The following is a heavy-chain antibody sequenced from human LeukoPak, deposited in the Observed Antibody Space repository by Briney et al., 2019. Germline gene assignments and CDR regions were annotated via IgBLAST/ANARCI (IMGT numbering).Heavy chain of an antibody. V-gene: IGHV4-61*02. J-gene: IGHJ6*03. Sequence: SQTLSLTCTVSGGSISSGSYYWSWIRQPAGKGLEWIGRIYTSGSTNYNPSLKSRVTISVDTSKNQFSRKLSSVTAADTAVYYCARDTCRTCNDYYYYYFDVWGTGTTVTVSS. D-gene: IGHD2-15*01. CDR3: ARDTCRTCNDYYYYYFDV. CDR2: IYTSGST. CDR1: GGSISSGSYY.